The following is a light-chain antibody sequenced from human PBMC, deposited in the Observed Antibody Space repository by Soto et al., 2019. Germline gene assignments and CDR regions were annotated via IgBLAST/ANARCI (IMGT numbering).Light chain of an antibody. CDR3: QQYTGPPTP. Sequence: EIILTQSPDTLSLSPGERATLSCRASQTVSSNYLAWCQQRPGQAPCLLIYGASTRAAGIPARFSGSGSGTDFPLTITRLEPEDSAVSFCQQYTGPPTPFGQGTRLEIK. CDR1: QTVSSNY. J-gene: IGKJ5*01. V-gene: IGKV3-20*01. CDR2: GAS.